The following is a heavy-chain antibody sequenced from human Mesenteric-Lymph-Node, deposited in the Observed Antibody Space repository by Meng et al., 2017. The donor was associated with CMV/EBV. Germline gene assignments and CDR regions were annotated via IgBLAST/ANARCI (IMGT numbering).Heavy chain of an antibody. CDR1: GGSISSSRYY. J-gene: IGHJ6*02. Sequence: SETLSLTCTVSGGSISSSRYYWGWIRQPPGKGLEWIGYIYYTGATDYNPSLKSRVTMSLDTSKNQFFLNLNSVTAADAAVYYCARVWDLWAKPEVWGQGTTVTVSS. D-gene: IGHD3-16*01. V-gene: IGHV4-61*05. CDR3: ARVWDLWAKPEV. CDR2: IYYTGAT.